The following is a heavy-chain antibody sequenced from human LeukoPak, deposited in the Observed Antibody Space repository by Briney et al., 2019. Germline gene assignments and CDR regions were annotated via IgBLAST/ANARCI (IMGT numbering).Heavy chain of an antibody. J-gene: IGHJ1*01. CDR2: IYHSGST. CDR3: VRGGSFSDYGDYKNFQH. D-gene: IGHD4-17*01. V-gene: IGHV4-30-2*01. CDR1: GGSISSGGYS. Sequence: SQTLSLTCAVSGGSISSGGYSWSWIRQPPGKGLEWIGYIYHSGSTYYNPSLKSRVTISVDRSKNQFSLKLSSVTAADTAVYYCVRGGSFSDYGDYKNFQHWGQGTLVTVSS.